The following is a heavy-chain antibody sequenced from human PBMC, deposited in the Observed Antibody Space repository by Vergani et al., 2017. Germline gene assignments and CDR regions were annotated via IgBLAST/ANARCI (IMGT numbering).Heavy chain of an antibody. V-gene: IGHV4-61*02. CDR3: ARDSRKWFLSPRPYYYMDV. J-gene: IGHJ6*03. CDR1: GGSISSDGYC. D-gene: IGHD3-3*01. CDR2: IYTSGST. Sequence: QVQLQESGPGLVKPSQTLSLTCTVSGGSISSDGYCWSWIRQPAGKGLEWIGRIYTSGSTDYSPSLKSRVTMSVDTSKNQFSLRLSSVTAADTAVYYCARDSRKWFLSPRPYYYMDVWGKGTTVTVSS.